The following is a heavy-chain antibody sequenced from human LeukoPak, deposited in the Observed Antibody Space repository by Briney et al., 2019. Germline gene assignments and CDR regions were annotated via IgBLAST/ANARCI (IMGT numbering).Heavy chain of an antibody. CDR1: GFTFAKTW. J-gene: IGHJ4*02. Sequence: GGSLRLSCAASGFTFAKTWMHWVRHAPGKGMVWVSLINNDGRSTNYADSVKGRFTISRDNAKNTLYLQMNSLRAEDTAVYYCLIVGTYCSGSWGRGTLVTVSS. CDR2: INNDGRST. CDR3: LIVGTYCSGS. V-gene: IGHV3-74*01. D-gene: IGHD3-10*01.